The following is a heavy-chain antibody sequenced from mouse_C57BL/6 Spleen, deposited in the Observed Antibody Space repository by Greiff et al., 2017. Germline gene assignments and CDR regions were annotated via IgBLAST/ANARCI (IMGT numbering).Heavy chain of an antibody. V-gene: IGHV1-64*01. J-gene: IGHJ2*01. CDR2: IHPNSGST. Sequence: QVQLQQPGAELVKPGASVKLSCKASGYTFTSYWMHWVKQRPGQGLEWIGMIHPNSGSTNYNENFKSKATLTVDKSSSTAYMQLSSLTSEDSAVYYCARKKGPHYFDYWGQGTTLTVSS. CDR3: ARKKGPHYFDY. CDR1: GYTFTSYW.